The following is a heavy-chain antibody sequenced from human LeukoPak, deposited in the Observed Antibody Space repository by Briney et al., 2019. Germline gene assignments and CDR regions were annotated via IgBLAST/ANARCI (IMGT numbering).Heavy chain of an antibody. CDR3: ARYFGQQLARRAFDY. D-gene: IGHD6-13*01. CDR1: GFTFSDYY. Sequence: GGSLRLSCAASGFTFSDYYMSWIRQAPGKGLEWVSYISSSGSTIYYADSVKGRFTISRDNAKNSLYLQMNSLRAEDTAVYYCARYFGQQLARRAFDYWGQGTLVTVSS. CDR2: ISSSGSTI. V-gene: IGHV3-11*01. J-gene: IGHJ4*02.